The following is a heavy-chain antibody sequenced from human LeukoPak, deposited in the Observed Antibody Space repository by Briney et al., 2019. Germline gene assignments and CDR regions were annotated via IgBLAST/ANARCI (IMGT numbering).Heavy chain of an antibody. V-gene: IGHV3-11*04. CDR2: ISSSSSTI. D-gene: IGHD4-11*01. Sequence: GGSLRLSCAASGFAFSDYYMSWIRQAPGKGLEWVSYISSSSSTIYYADSVKGRFTISRDNAKNSLYLQMNSLRAEDTAVYYCARSRPTVTTNYYFDYWGQGTLVTVSS. J-gene: IGHJ4*02. CDR3: ARSRPTVTTNYYFDY. CDR1: GFAFSDYY.